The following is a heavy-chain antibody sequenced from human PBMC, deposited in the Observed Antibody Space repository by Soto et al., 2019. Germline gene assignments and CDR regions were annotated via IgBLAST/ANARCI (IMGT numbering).Heavy chain of an antibody. CDR2: IYYSGST. Sequence: SETLSLTCTVSGGSISSYYWSWIRQPPGKGLEWIGYIYYSGSTNYNPSLKSRVTISVDTSKNQFSLKLSSVTAADTAVYYCASAQRYCTNGVCYNWFDPWGQGTLVTVSS. CDR1: GGSISSYY. J-gene: IGHJ5*02. V-gene: IGHV4-59*01. D-gene: IGHD2-8*01. CDR3: ASAQRYCTNGVCYNWFDP.